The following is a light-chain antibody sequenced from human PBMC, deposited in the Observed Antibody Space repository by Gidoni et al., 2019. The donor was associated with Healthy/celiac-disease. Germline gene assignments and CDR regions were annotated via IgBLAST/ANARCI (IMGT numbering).Light chain of an antibody. CDR3: QSYDSSNHRV. V-gene: IGLV6-57*02. J-gene: IGLJ2*01. Sequence: NFMLTQPLSVSESPGKTVTISCTGSSGSIASNYVQWYQQRPGSAPTTVIYEDNQRPSGVPDRFSGSIDSSSNSASLTISGLKTEDEADYYCQSYDSSNHRVFGGGTKLTVL. CDR2: EDN. CDR1: SGSIASNY.